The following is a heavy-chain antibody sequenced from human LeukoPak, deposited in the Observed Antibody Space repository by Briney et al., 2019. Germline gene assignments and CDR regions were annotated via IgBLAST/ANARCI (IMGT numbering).Heavy chain of an antibody. CDR3: ARQSGDQSSAWYFDA. Sequence: PSETLSLTCTVSGGSISSSSYYWGWIRQPPGKGLEWIGSIYYSGSTYYNPSLKSRVTTPVDTSTDQFSLRLSSATAADTAIYYCARQSGDQSSAWYFDAWGQGTLVTVSS. D-gene: IGHD6-19*01. V-gene: IGHV4-39*01. CDR2: IYYSGST. J-gene: IGHJ4*02. CDR1: GGSISSSSYY.